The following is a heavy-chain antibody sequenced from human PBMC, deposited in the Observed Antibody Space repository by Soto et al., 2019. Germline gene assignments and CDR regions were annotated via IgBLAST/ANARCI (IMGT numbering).Heavy chain of an antibody. D-gene: IGHD6-19*01. CDR1: GFTFGDYA. J-gene: IGHJ3*02. V-gene: IGHV3-49*04. CDR2: IRRKTYGGTT. Sequence: GGSLRLSCTTSGFTFGDYAVSWVRQAPGRGLEWVGFIRRKTYGGTTEYAASVRGRFIISRDDSKSIAYLQVNSLKTEDTAVYYCTRPAAVTGLDAFDIWGQGTMVTVSS. CDR3: TRPAAVTGLDAFDI.